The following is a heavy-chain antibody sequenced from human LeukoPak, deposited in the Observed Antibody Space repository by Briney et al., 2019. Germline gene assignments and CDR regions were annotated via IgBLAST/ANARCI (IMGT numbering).Heavy chain of an antibody. CDR2: INPSGGST. CDR1: GYTFTSYY. J-gene: IGHJ4*02. CDR3: TTDLKATIRGY. D-gene: IGHD1-26*01. V-gene: IGHV1-46*01. Sequence: ASVKVSCKASGYTFTSYYMHWVRQAPGQGLEWMGIINPSGGSTIYAQKFQGRVTMTEDTSTDTAYMELSSLRSEDTAVYYCTTDLKATIRGYWGQGTLVTVSS.